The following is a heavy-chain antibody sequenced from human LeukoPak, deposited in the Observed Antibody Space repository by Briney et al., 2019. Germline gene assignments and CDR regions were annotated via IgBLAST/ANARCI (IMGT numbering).Heavy chain of an antibody. CDR1: GFTFSDYY. V-gene: IGHV3-11*04. Sequence: GGSLRLSCAASGFTFSDYYMSWIRQAPGKGLEWVPYISSSGSTIYYADSVKGRFTISRDNAKNSLYLQMNSLRAEDTAVYYCARYSSNFYYFDYWGQGTLVTVSS. J-gene: IGHJ4*02. CDR2: ISSSGSTI. CDR3: ARYSSNFYYFDY. D-gene: IGHD6-13*01.